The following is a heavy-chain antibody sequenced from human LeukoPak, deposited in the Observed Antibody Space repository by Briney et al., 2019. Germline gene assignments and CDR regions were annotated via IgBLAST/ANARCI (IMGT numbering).Heavy chain of an antibody. D-gene: IGHD4-17*01. V-gene: IGHV3-33*06. J-gene: IGHJ4*02. CDR1: GFTFSSYG. CDR3: AKSRLRRPLFGYFDY. CDR2: IWYDGSNK. Sequence: PGRSLRLSYAASGFTFSSYGMHWVRQAPGKGLEWVAVIWYDGSNKYYADSVQGRFTISRDNSKNTLYLQMNSLRAEDTAVYYCAKSRLRRPLFGYFDYWGQGTLVTVSS.